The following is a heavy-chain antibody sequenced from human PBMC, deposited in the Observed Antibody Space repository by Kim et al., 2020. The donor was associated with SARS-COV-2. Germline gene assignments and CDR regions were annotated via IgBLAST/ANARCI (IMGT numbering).Heavy chain of an antibody. Sequence: GGSLRLSCAASGFTFSDYSMSWIRQAPGKGLEWVSYISSSSSYTNYADSVKGRFTISRDNAKNSLYLQMNSLRAEDTAVYYCARERIGVAGVYYYYGMDVWGQGTAVTVSS. V-gene: IGHV3-11*06. D-gene: IGHD6-19*01. CDR1: GFTFSDYS. J-gene: IGHJ6*02. CDR3: ARERIGVAGVYYYYGMDV. CDR2: ISSSSSYT.